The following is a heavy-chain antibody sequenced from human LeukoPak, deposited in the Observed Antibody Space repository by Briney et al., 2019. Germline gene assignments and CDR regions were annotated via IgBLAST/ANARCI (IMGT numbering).Heavy chain of an antibody. J-gene: IGHJ4*02. V-gene: IGHV3-30*02. CDR1: GFTFSTHG. CDR3: AKDRGMATIKDY. D-gene: IGHD5-24*01. CDR2: IGYDGSDK. Sequence: PGGSLRLSCAASGFTFSTHGMHWVRQAPGKGLEWVTFIGYDGSDKYYSDSVKGRFTISRDNSKSTLYLQMNSLRAEDTAVYYCAKDRGMATIKDYWGQGTLVTVSS.